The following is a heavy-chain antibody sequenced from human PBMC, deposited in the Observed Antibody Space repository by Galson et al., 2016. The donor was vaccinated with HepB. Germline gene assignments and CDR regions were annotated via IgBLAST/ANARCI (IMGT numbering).Heavy chain of an antibody. Sequence: SLRLSCAASEFTFSSYSMNWVRQAPGKGLEWVSSISSSSYYVYYADSVKGRFTISRDNAKNSLYLQMNSLRDEDTAVYYCARNNYDILPGPKPFCYFDLWGRGTLVTVSP. V-gene: IGHV3-21*01. CDR3: ARNNYDILPGPKPFCYFDL. CDR2: ISSSSYYV. D-gene: IGHD3-9*01. CDR1: EFTFSSYS. J-gene: IGHJ2*01.